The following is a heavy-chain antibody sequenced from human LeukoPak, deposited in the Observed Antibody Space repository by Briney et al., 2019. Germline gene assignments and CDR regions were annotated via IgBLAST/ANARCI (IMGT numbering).Heavy chain of an antibody. Sequence: GGSLRLSCEVSGIAFSSYAMSWVRQAPGKGLEWVSVISGSGGSTDYADSVKGRFTVSRDNSKSTLYLQMNNLRVEDTAVYYCARDFASGRSISYFDYWGQGTLVTVSS. CDR3: ARDFASGRSISYFDY. D-gene: IGHD2-2*01. CDR1: GIAFSSYA. CDR2: ISGSGGST. V-gene: IGHV3-23*01. J-gene: IGHJ4*02.